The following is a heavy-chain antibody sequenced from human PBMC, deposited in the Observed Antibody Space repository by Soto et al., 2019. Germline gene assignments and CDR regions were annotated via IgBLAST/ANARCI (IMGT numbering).Heavy chain of an antibody. Sequence: GSLRLSCAASGFTFSSYDMHWVRQATGKGLEWVSAIGTAGDTYYPGSVKGRFTISRENAKNSLYLQMNSLRAEDTAVYYCARANNDFWSGYNYGMDVWGQGTTVTVSS. D-gene: IGHD3-3*01. CDR3: ARANNDFWSGYNYGMDV. J-gene: IGHJ6*02. CDR2: IGTAGDT. V-gene: IGHV3-13*01. CDR1: GFTFSSYD.